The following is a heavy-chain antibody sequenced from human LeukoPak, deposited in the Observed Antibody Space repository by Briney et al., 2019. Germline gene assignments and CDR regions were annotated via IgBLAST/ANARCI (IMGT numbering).Heavy chain of an antibody. Sequence: GGSLRLSCAASGFTFSSYAMHWVRQAPGKGLEWVAVISYDGSNKYYADSVKGRFTISRDNSKNTLYLQMNSLRAEDTAVYYCARDVSGSYYDYYYGMDVWGQGTTVTVSS. CDR1: GFTFSSYA. J-gene: IGHJ6*02. CDR2: ISYDGSNK. CDR3: ARDVSGSYYDYYYGMDV. D-gene: IGHD1-26*01. V-gene: IGHV3-30-3*01.